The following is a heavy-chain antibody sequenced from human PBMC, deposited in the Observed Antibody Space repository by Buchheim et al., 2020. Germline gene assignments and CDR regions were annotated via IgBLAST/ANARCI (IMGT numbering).Heavy chain of an antibody. J-gene: IGHJ4*02. CDR1: GYTFTSYY. CDR2: INPSGGST. Sequence: QVQLVQSGAEVKKPGASVKVSCKASGYTFTSYYMHWVRQAPGQGLEWMGIINPSGGSTSYAQKFQGRVTMNRDTSTSTVYMELSSLRSEDTAVYYCARSRATKVGATGHALLYWGQGTL. D-gene: IGHD1-26*01. V-gene: IGHV1-46*01. CDR3: ARSRATKVGATGHALLY.